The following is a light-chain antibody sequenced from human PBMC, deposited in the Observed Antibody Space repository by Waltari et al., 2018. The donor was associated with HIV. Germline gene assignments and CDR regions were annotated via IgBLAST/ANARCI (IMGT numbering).Light chain of an antibody. J-gene: IGKJ4*01. CDR3: QQRSNWPPGST. Sequence: EIVLTQSPATLSLSPGERATLSCSASQSVSSYLAWYQQKPGQAPRLLIYDASNRATGIPARFSGSGSVTDFTLTISSLEPEDFAVYYCQQRSNWPPGSTFGGGTKVEIK. CDR2: DAS. V-gene: IGKV3-11*01. CDR1: QSVSSY.